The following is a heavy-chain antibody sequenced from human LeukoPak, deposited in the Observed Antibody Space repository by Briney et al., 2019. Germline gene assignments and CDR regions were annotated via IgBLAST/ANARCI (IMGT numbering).Heavy chain of an antibody. V-gene: IGHV4-39*01. J-gene: IGHJ4*02. D-gene: IGHD6-13*01. Sequence: PSETLSLTCTVSGGSISSSSYYWGWIRQPPGKGLEWIGSIYYSGSTYYNPSLKSRVTISVDTSKNQFSLKLSSVTAADTAVYYCARGTSSSWYRWFDYWGQGTLVTVSS. CDR3: ARGTSSSWYRWFDY. CDR1: GGSISSSSYY. CDR2: IYYSGST.